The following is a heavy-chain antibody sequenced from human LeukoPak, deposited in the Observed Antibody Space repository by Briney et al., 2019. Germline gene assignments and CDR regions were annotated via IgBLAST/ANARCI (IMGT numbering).Heavy chain of an antibody. D-gene: IGHD1-1*01. CDR2: IGITGGDT. Sequence: SGGSLRLSCAASGFTFSSHHMSWVRQGPGKRLEWVAAIGITGGDTYHSGSVNGRFTISRDNSKNTLYLQMNSLRAEDTAVYYCAREDPTVVLSLDYWGQGNLVTVSS. J-gene: IGHJ4*02. CDR1: GFTFSSHH. CDR3: AREDPTVVLSLDY. V-gene: IGHV3-23*01.